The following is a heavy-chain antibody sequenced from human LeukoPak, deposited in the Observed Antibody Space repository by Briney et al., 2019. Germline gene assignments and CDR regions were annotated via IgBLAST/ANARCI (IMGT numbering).Heavy chain of an antibody. CDR3: ARGWASYGSGSYVFDY. Sequence: PSETLSLTCTVSGYSISSGYFWGWIRQPPGKGLEWIGSFYHSGITYYNPSLKSRVTISVEMSKNQFSLELSSVTAADTAVYYCARGWASYGSGSYVFDYWGQGTLVTVSS. CDR2: FYHSGIT. D-gene: IGHD3-10*01. V-gene: IGHV4-38-2*02. CDR1: GYSISSGYF. J-gene: IGHJ4*02.